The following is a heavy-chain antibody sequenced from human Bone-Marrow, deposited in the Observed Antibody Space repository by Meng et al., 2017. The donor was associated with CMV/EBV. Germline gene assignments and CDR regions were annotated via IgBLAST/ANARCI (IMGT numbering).Heavy chain of an antibody. CDR1: GFTFSSYA. Sequence: GGSLRLSCAASGFTFSSYAMHWVRQAPGKGLEWVAVISYDGSNKYYADSVKGRFTISRDNSKNTLYLQMNSLRAEDTAVYYCARDLAPRPHTIFGGVDPWGQGTLVTVPS. CDR3: ARDLAPRPHTIFGGVDP. J-gene: IGHJ5*02. CDR2: ISYDGSNK. V-gene: IGHV3-30*04. D-gene: IGHD3-3*01.